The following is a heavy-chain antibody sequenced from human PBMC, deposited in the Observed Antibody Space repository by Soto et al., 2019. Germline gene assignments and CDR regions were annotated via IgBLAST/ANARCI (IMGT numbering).Heavy chain of an antibody. J-gene: IGHJ4*02. V-gene: IGHV3-30*03. D-gene: IGHD5-18*01. CDR1: GITFSSYG. Sequence: QAQLVESGGGVVQPGRSLRLSCGASGITFSSYGMHWVRQAPGTGLEWVAVISYDGGLQHYADSVKGRFTISRDNSKNMVLLQMNSLRAEDTAVYYCVSDRGYGHASVPYSWGQGTLVSVSS. CDR3: VSDRGYGHASVPYS. CDR2: ISYDGGLQ.